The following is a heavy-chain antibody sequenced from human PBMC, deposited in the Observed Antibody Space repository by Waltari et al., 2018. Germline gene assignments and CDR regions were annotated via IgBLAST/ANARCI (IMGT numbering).Heavy chain of an antibody. Sequence: EVQLVESGGGLVQPGGSLRLSCAASGFTFSSYSMNWVRQAPGKGLEWVSYISSSSTIYYADSVKGRFTISRDNAKNSLYLQMNSLRAEDTAVYYCARIRPGPEGGGYWGQGTLVTVSS. CDR1: GFTFSSYS. CDR2: ISSSSTI. J-gene: IGHJ4*02. V-gene: IGHV3-48*01. CDR3: ARIRPGPEGGGY. D-gene: IGHD1-26*01.